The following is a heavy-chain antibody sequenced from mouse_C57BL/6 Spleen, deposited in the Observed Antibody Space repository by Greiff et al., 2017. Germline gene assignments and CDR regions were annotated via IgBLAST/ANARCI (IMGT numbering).Heavy chain of an antibody. CDR2: INPSSGYT. CDR1: GYTFTSYW. J-gene: IGHJ4*01. D-gene: IGHD1-1*01. CDR3: ARFSVVAPSAMDY. Sequence: VQLQQSGAELAKPGASVKLSCKASGYTFTSYWMHWVKQRPGQGLEWIGYINPSSGYTKYNQKFKDKATLTADKSSSTAYMQLSSLTYEDSAVYYCARFSVVAPSAMDYWGQGTSVTVSS. V-gene: IGHV1-7*01.